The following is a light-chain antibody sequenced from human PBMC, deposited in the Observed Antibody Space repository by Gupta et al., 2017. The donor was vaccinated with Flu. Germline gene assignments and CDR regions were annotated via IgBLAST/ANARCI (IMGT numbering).Light chain of an antibody. V-gene: IGLV1-44*01. CDR2: NNS. Sequence: QSVLTQPPSASETPGQRVTISCSGRSSNIGSNPVNWYQQLPGTAPKLLIYNNSQRPSGVPDRFSGSKSGTSASLAFSGLQSEDEADYYCAVWDDSLNGWVFGGGTKLTVL. CDR3: AVWDDSLNGWV. J-gene: IGLJ3*02. CDR1: SSNIGSNP.